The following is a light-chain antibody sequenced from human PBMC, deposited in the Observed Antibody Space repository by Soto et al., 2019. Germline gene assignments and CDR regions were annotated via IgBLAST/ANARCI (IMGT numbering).Light chain of an antibody. CDR3: QTWGTGIHYV. CDR2: LNSDGSH. J-gene: IGLJ1*01. V-gene: IGLV4-69*01. Sequence: QPVLTQSTSASASLGASVKLTCTLSSGHSSYAIAWHQQQPEKGPRYLMKLNSDGSHSKGDGIPDRFSGSSSGAERYLTISSLQSEDEADYYCQTWGTGIHYVFGTGTKLTVL. CDR1: SGHSSYA.